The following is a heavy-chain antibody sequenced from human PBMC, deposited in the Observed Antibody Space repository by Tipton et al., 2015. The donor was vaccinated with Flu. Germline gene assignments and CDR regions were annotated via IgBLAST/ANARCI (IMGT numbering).Heavy chain of an antibody. CDR2: ISGSGLST. D-gene: IGHD3-16*01. CDR1: GFNVSSNY. Sequence: SLRLSCAASGFNVSSNYMRWVRHAPGRGLEWVAHISGSGLSTYYADSVKGRFAISRDNSKNTVSLQMNSLKAEDTAVYYCARDRVVAVAGGGSMDVWGQGTTVSVS. CDR3: ARDRVVAVAGGGSMDV. J-gene: IGHJ6*02. V-gene: IGHV3-23*01.